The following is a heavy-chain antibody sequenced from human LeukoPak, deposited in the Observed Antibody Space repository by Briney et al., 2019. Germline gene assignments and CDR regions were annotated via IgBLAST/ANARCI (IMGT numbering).Heavy chain of an antibody. CDR1: GFTFSSYA. D-gene: IGHD3-10*01. V-gene: IGHV3-30*02. J-gene: IGHJ4*02. CDR3: ATVFYYGSGSYFPLGF. CDR2: IRYDGSNQ. Sequence: GGSLRLSCAASGFTFSSYAMHWVRQAPGKGLEWVAFIRYDGSNQYYADSVKGRFTISRDNSKNTLYLQLSSLRAEDTAVYYCATVFYYGSGSYFPLGFWGQGTLVTVSS.